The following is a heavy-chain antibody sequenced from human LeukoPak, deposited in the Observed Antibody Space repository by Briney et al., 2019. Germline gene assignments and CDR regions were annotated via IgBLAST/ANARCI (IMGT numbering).Heavy chain of an antibody. CDR3: ARVSARGYSYVHY. J-gene: IGHJ4*02. CDR1: GYTFTGYY. CDR2: INPNSGGT. Sequence: GASVKVSCKASGYTFTGYYMHWVRQAPGQGLEWMGWINPNSGGTNYAQKFQGRVTMTRDTSISTAYMELSRLRSDDTAVYYCARVSARGYSYVHYWGQGTLVTVPS. D-gene: IGHD5-18*01. V-gene: IGHV1-2*02.